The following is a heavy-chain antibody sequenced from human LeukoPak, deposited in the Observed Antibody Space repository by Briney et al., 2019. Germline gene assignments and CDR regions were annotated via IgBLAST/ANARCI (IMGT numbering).Heavy chain of an antibody. CDR3: TRNGANALDY. Sequence: SGTLSLTCAVSGYSISSGHWWSWVRQPPGKGLEWIGEIVHSGSTSYNPSLKSRVTISVDRSKNQFSLTLTSVTAADTAVYYCTRNGANALDYWGQGTLVTASS. D-gene: IGHD4/OR15-4a*01. CDR2: IVHSGST. V-gene: IGHV4-4*02. CDR1: GYSISSGHW. J-gene: IGHJ4*02.